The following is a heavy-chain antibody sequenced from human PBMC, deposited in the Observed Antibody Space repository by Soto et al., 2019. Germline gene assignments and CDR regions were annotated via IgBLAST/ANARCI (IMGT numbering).Heavy chain of an antibody. CDR2: IYYSGST. D-gene: IGHD3-22*01. V-gene: IGHV4-39*01. Sequence: SETLSLTCTVSGGSISSSSYYRGGIRQPPGKGLEWIGSIYYSGSTYYNPSLKSRVTISVDTSKNQFSLKLSSVTAADTAVYYCARQSGYYNAYYYYGMDVWGQGTTATVSS. CDR3: ARQSGYYNAYYYYGMDV. CDR1: GGSISSSSYY. J-gene: IGHJ6*02.